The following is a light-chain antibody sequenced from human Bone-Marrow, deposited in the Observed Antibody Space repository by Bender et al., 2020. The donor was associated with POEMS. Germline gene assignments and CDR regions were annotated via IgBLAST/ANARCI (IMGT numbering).Light chain of an antibody. CDR1: TDDIGTYDY. CDR2: YVS. V-gene: IGLV2-11*01. J-gene: IGLJ3*02. Sequence: QSALTQPRSVSGSPGQSVTISCTGTTDDIGTYDYVSWYQQHPGKVPKLIIYYVSDRASGVSYRFSGSKSGNTASLTISGLQAEDESDYFCCSYAGDGTWVFGGGTKLTVL. CDR3: CSYAGDGTWV.